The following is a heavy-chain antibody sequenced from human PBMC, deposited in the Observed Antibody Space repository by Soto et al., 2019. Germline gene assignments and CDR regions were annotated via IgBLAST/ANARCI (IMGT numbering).Heavy chain of an antibody. CDR3: ARDSGITIFGVPRGGMDV. V-gene: IGHV3-33*01. J-gene: IGHJ6*02. D-gene: IGHD3-3*01. CDR1: GFTFSSYG. CDR2: IWYDGSNK. Sequence: QVQLVESGGGVVQPGRSLRLSCAASGFTFSSYGMHWVRQAPGKGLEWVAVIWYDGSNKYYADSVKGRFTISRDNSKNTQYLQMNSLRAEETAVYYCARDSGITIFGVPRGGMDVWGQGTTVTVSS.